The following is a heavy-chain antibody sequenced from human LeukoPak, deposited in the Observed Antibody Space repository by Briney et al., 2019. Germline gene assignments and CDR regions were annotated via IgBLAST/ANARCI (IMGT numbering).Heavy chain of an antibody. V-gene: IGHV1-46*01. J-gene: IGHJ4*02. Sequence: ASVKVSCKASGYTFTSYYMHWVRLAPGQGLEWMGIINPSGGSTSYAQKFQGRVTMTRDTSTSTVYMELSSLRSEDTAVYYCAREHSILYFDYWGQGTLVTVSS. CDR2: INPSGGST. D-gene: IGHD3-3*02. CDR1: GYTFTSYY. CDR3: AREHSILYFDY.